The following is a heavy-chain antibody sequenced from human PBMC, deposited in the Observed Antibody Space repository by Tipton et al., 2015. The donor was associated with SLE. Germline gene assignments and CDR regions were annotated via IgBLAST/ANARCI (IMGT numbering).Heavy chain of an antibody. D-gene: IGHD2-15*01. CDR2: VYYTGST. J-gene: IGHJ4*02. Sequence: GLVKPSETLSLTCTVSGDSISSNHWGWIRQFPGKGLEYIGYVYYTGSTNYNPSLKSRVTISIDTSKNQFSLKLSSVTAADTAIYFCAREGYGGRLDYWGQGTLVTVSS. CDR3: AREGYGGRLDY. CDR1: GDSISSNH. V-gene: IGHV4-59*01.